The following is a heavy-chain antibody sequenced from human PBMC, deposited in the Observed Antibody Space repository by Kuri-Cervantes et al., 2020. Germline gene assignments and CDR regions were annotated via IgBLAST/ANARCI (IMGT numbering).Heavy chain of an antibody. Sequence: ASVKVSCKASVYTFTSYGISWVRQAPGQGLEWMGWISAYNGNTNYAQKLQGRVTMTMNTSISTAYMELSSLRPEDTAVYYCARASSYYDFTWWGQGTLVTVSS. D-gene: IGHD3-3*01. CDR1: VYTFTSYG. J-gene: IGHJ4*02. V-gene: IGHV1-18*01. CDR2: ISAYNGNT. CDR3: ARASSYYDFTW.